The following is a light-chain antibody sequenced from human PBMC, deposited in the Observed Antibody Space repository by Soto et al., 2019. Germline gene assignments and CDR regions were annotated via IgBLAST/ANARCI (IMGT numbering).Light chain of an antibody. CDR3: QQLNSYPLT. V-gene: IGKV1-9*01. Sequence: IQLTQSPSSLSASVGDRVTITCRASQGISSYLAWYQQKPGKAPKLLIYAASTLQGGVPSRFSGSGSGPDFTLTISSLQPEDFATYYCQQLNSYPLTFGGGTKVEIK. CDR2: AAS. CDR1: QGISSY. J-gene: IGKJ4*01.